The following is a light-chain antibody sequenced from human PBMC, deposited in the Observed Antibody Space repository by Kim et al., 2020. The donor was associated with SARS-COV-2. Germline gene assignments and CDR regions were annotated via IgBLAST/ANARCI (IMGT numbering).Light chain of an antibody. Sequence: DIQMTQSPSSLSASLGDRVTITCRASQDISNYLAWIQQKPGKAPTSLIYSASTLQSGVSSRFSGSGSGTDFTLTISSLQPDDFATYYCQQYNIYPVTFGQGTRLEIK. CDR1: QDISNY. CDR3: QQYNIYPVT. CDR2: SAS. J-gene: IGKJ5*01. V-gene: IGKV1-16*01.